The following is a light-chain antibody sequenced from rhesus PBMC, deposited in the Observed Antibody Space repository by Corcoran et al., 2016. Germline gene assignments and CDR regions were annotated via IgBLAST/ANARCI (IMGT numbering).Light chain of an antibody. CDR3: RSYRSQSPFI. CDR2: DVS. J-gene: IGLJ1*01. CDR1: SNDVGGYND. V-gene: IGLV2S9*01. Sequence: QSALTQPRSVSESLGQSVTISCTGTSNDVGGYNDVSWYQQHSGKAPRLLIYDVSKRPSGVSDRFSGSKSGNPASLTISGLQAEDGADYFCRSYRSQSPFIFGAGTRLTVL.